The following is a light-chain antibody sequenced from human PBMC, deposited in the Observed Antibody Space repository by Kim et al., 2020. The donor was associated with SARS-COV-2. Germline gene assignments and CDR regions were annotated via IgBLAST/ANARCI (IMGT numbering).Light chain of an antibody. Sequence: AQGKTAWINCGGKNIGSKSVHWYQQKPGQAPVLVIYSDRDRPSGIPERFSGSKSGNTATLTISRVEAGDEADYYCQVWDSSSDQWVFGGGTQLTVL. J-gene: IGLJ3*02. CDR1: NIGSKS. V-gene: IGLV3-21*04. CDR3: QVWDSSSDQWV. CDR2: SDR.